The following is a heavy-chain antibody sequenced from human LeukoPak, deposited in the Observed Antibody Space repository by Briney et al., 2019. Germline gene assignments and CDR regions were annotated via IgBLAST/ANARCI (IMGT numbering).Heavy chain of an antibody. CDR2: SNAGNGNT. J-gene: IGHJ3*02. CDR1: GYTFTSYA. Sequence: ASVKVSCKASGYTFTSYAMHWVRQAPGQRLEWMGWSNAGNGNTKYSQEFQGRVTITRDTSASTAYMELSSLRSEDMAVYYCARGRPLRPTIFAVDDDAFDIWGQGTMVTVSS. V-gene: IGHV1-3*02. D-gene: IGHD3-3*01. CDR3: ARGRPLRPTIFAVDDDAFDI.